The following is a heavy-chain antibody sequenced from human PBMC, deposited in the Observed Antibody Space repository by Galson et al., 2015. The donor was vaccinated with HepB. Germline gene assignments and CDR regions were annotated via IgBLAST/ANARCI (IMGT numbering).Heavy chain of an antibody. J-gene: IGHJ4*02. CDR2: MNPNSGIT. Sequence: SVKVSCKASGNTFTSYDINWVRQATGQGLEWLGWMNPNSGITGYAQKFQGRVTLTRDTSINTAYMELSSLRSEDTAVYYCAASTVTGLEYWGQGTLVTVSS. D-gene: IGHD4-11*01. CDR1: GNTFTSYD. V-gene: IGHV1-8*01. CDR3: AASTVTGLEY.